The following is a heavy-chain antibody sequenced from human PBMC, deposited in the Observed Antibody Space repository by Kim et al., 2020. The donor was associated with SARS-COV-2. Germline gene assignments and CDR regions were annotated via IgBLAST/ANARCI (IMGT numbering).Heavy chain of an antibody. CDR1: GGTFSSYA. Sequence: SVKVSCKASGGTFSSYAISWVRQAPGQGLEWMGGIIPIFGTANYAQKFEGRVTITADESTSTAYMELSSLRSEDTAVYYCARGAVGPLGAQFDYWGQGTLVTVSS. CDR3: ARGAVGPLGAQFDY. D-gene: IGHD1-26*01. J-gene: IGHJ4*02. CDR2: IIPIFGTA. V-gene: IGHV1-69*13.